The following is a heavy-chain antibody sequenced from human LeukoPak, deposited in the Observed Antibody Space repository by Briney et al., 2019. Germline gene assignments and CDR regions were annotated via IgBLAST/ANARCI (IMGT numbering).Heavy chain of an antibody. J-gene: IGHJ5*02. CDR3: AKARFVVVPAAHTYWFDP. V-gene: IGHV3-30*02. CDR2: IRYDGSNK. CDR1: GFTFSSYG. Sequence: GGSLRLSCAASGFTFSSYGMHWVRQAPGKGLEWVAFIRYDGSNKYYADSVKGRFTISRDNSKNTLYLQMNSLRAEDTAVYYCAKARFVVVPAAHTYWFDPWGQGTLVTVSS. D-gene: IGHD2-2*01.